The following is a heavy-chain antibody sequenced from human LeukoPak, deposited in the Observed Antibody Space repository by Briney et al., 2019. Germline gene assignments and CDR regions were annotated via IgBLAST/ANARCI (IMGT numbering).Heavy chain of an antibody. Sequence: GGSLRLFCAASGFTFSSNYMSWVRQAPGKGLEWVSVIYSGGSTYYADSVKGRFTISRDNSKSTLYIQMNSLRAEDTAVYYCARAKPKNMVRGLIMRRESRYYFDYWGQGTLVTVSS. CDR2: IYSGGST. J-gene: IGHJ4*02. CDR1: GFTFSSNY. V-gene: IGHV3-53*01. CDR3: ARAKPKNMVRGLIMRRESRYYFDY. D-gene: IGHD3-10*01.